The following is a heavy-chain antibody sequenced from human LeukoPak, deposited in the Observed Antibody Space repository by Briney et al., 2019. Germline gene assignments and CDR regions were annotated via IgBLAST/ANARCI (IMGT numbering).Heavy chain of an antibody. D-gene: IGHD3-9*01. J-gene: IGHJ4*02. CDR3: AREYYSYDILTGPFDY. Sequence: GASVKVSCKASGYTFTGYYMHWVRQAPGQGLEWMGWINPNSGGTNYAQKFQGRVTMTRDTSLSTAYMELSRLRSDDTAVYYCAREYYSYDILTGPFDYWGQGTLVTVSS. CDR1: GYTFTGYY. V-gene: IGHV1-2*02. CDR2: INPNSGGT.